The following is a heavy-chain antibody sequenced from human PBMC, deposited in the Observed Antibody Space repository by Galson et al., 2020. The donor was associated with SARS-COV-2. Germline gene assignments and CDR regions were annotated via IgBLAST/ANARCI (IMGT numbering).Heavy chain of an antibody. CDR2: ISYDGSNK. CDR1: GFTFRSYA. D-gene: IGHD1-26*01. J-gene: IGHJ4*02. Sequence: GGSLRLSCAASGFTFRSYAMPWVRQAPGKGLEWVAVISYDGSNKYYADSVKGRFTISRDNSKNKLYLQMNSLRAEDTAVYYCARDLSGSYYGDFDCGGQGALVTVSS. V-gene: IGHV3-30-3*01. CDR3: ARDLSGSYYGDFDC.